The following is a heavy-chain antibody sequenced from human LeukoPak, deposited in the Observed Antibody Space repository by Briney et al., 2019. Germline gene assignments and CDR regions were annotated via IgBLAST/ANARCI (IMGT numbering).Heavy chain of an antibody. V-gene: IGHV3-30*18. J-gene: IGHJ4*02. D-gene: IGHD5-18*01. CDR3: AKADTAMAFDY. CDR1: GFTFSSYG. Sequence: GGSLRLSCAASGFTFSSYGMHWVRQAPGKGLEWVAVISYDGSNKYYADSVKGRFTISRDNSKNTLYLQMNSLRAEDTAVYYCAKADTAMAFDYWGQGTLVTVSS. CDR2: ISYDGSNK.